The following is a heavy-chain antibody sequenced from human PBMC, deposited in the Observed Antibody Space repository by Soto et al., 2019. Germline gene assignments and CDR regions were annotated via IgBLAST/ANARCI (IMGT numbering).Heavy chain of an antibody. D-gene: IGHD1-26*01. Sequence: QVQLQQWGAGLLKPSETLSLTCAVYGKSLSGYYWSWIRQPPGKALEWIGEINHSGNTNYNPSLKSRVTISVDTSKNQLFLNLSSVTAADTAMYYCARHHVRGRTIAGAAEFWGQGTLVTVSP. V-gene: IGHV4-34*01. CDR3: ARHHVRGRTIAGAAEF. CDR2: INHSGNT. J-gene: IGHJ4*02. CDR1: GKSLSGYY.